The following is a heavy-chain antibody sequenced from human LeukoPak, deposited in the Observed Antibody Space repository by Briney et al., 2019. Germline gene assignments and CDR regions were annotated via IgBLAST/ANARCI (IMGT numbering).Heavy chain of an antibody. CDR1: GFTFSSYD. Sequence: GGSLRLSCAASGFTFSSYDMHWVRQATGKGLEWVSAIGTAGDTYYPGSVKGRFTISRENAKNSLYLQMNSLSAEDTAVYYCARSGDGYNYNYYYGMDVWGQGTTVTVSS. J-gene: IGHJ6*02. V-gene: IGHV3-13*01. CDR3: ARSGDGYNYNYYYGMDV. CDR2: IGTAGDT. D-gene: IGHD5-24*01.